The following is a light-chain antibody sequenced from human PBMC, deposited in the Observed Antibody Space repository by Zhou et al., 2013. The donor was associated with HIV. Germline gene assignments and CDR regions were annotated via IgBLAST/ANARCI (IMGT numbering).Light chain of an antibody. CDR3: MQALQTPDT. V-gene: IGKV2-28*01. J-gene: IGKJ2*01. Sequence: DIVMTQSPLSLPVTPGEPASISCRSSQSLLHSNGYNYLDWYLQKPGQSPQLLIYLGSNRASGVPDRFSGSGSGTDFTLKISRVEAEDVGVYYCMQALQTPDTFGQGTKGWRSN. CDR1: QSLLHSNGYNY. CDR2: LGS.